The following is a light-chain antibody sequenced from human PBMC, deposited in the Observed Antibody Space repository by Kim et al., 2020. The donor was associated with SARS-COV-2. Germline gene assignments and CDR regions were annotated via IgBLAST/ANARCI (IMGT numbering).Light chain of an antibody. CDR2: DAN. Sequence: ASVGDRVTITCQASQDIPNYVNWYQQTPGKAPKLLIYDANKLQTGVPSRFSGSGSVTDFTFSISGLQPEDAATYYCQHYDSLPISFGQGTRLEIK. J-gene: IGKJ5*01. CDR3: QHYDSLPIS. CDR1: QDIPNY. V-gene: IGKV1-33*01.